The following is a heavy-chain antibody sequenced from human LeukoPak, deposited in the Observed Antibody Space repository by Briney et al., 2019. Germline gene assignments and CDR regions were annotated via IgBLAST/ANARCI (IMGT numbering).Heavy chain of an antibody. CDR3: ARWGAATGDFDY. CDR1: GFTFSRFD. CDR2: IKQDGSEK. V-gene: IGHV3-7*01. J-gene: IGHJ4*02. D-gene: IGHD2-8*02. Sequence: GGSLRLSCAASGFTFSRFDLHWVRQAPGKGLEWVANIKQDGSEKYYVDSVKGRFTISRDNAKNSLYLQMNSLRAEDTAVYYCARWGAATGDFDYWGQGTLVTVSS.